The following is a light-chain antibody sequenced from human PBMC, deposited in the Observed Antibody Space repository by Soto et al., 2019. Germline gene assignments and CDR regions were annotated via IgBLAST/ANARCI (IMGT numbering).Light chain of an antibody. CDR3: QQYESSPTT. J-gene: IGKJ4*01. CDR1: QSVISTY. V-gene: IGKV3-20*01. CDR2: GAS. Sequence: VLTQSPGTLSLSPGEIATLSCRARQSVISTYLAWYQQKPGQAPRLLIYGASSRATGIPDRFSGSGSGTDFTLTISRLEPEDFAVYYCQQYESSPTTFGGGTKVEIK.